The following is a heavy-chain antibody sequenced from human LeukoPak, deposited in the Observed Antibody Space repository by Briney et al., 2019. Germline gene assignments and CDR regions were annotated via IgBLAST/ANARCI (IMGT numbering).Heavy chain of an antibody. D-gene: IGHD2-8*02. J-gene: IGHJ4*02. CDR1: GFTVSSNY. CDR2: IYSGGST. Sequence: GGSLRLSCAASGFTVSSNYMSWVRQAPGKGLEWVSVIYSGGSTYYADSVKGRFTISRDNSKNSLYLQMNSLRAEDTALYYCAKDFMGYLSGAPGYWGQGTLVTVSS. CDR3: AKDFMGYLSGAPGY. V-gene: IGHV3-53*05.